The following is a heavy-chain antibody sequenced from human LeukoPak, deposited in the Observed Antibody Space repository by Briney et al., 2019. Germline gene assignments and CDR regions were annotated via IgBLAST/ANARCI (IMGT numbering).Heavy chain of an antibody. Sequence: PGGSLRLSCAVSGFTLRNYYMTWIRQAPGKGLQWISYISGSGSTIYYADSVKGRFAISRDNAHNSVYLQMSSMRAEDTAVYYCARVWGSDLNKNAFDIWGQGTLVTVSS. CDR2: ISGSGSTI. J-gene: IGHJ3*02. CDR1: GFTLRNYY. V-gene: IGHV3-11*04. CDR3: ARVWGSDLNKNAFDI. D-gene: IGHD3-16*02.